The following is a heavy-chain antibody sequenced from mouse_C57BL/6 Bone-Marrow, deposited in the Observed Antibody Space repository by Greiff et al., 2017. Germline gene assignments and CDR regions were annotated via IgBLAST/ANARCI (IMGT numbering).Heavy chain of an antibody. Sequence: VQLQESGAELVRPGTSVKVSCKASGYAFTNYLIEWVKQRPGQGLAWIGVINPGSGGTNYNEKFKGKATLTADKSSSTAYMQLSSLTSEDSAVYFCARWGLRWGQGTLVTVSA. J-gene: IGHJ3*02. V-gene: IGHV1-54*01. CDR3: ARWGLR. D-gene: IGHD2-13*01. CDR1: GYAFTNYL. CDR2: INPGSGGT.